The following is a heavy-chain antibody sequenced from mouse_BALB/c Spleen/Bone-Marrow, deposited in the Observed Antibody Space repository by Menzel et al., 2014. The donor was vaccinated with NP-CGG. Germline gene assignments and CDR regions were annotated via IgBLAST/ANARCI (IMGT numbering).Heavy chain of an antibody. V-gene: IGHV5-6-3*01. CDR1: GFTFSSYG. CDR2: INNNGGST. J-gene: IGHJ1*01. D-gene: IGHD1-1*01. Sequence: VQLQQSGGGLVQPGGSLKLSCAASGFTFSSYGMSWVRQTPDKRLELVATINNNGGSTYYPDSVKGQFTISRDNAKNTLYLQMSSRKSEDTAMYYCARVYGWYFDVWGAGTSVTVSS. CDR3: ARVYGWYFDV.